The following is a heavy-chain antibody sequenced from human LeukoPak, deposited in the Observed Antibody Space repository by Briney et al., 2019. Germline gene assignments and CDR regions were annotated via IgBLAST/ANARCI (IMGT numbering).Heavy chain of an antibody. CDR3: ARAGGGYDSSGYYHTGPIDY. Sequence: KASETLSLTCTVSGGSISSYYWSWIRQPPGKGLEWIGYIYYSGSTNYNPSLKSRVTISVDTSKNQFSLKLSSVTAADTAVHYCARAGGGYDSSGYYHTGPIDYWGQGTLVTVSS. V-gene: IGHV4-59*01. CDR1: GGSISSYY. J-gene: IGHJ4*02. D-gene: IGHD3-22*01. CDR2: IYYSGST.